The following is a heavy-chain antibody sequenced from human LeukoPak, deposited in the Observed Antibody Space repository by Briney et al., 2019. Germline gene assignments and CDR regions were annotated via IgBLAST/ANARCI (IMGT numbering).Heavy chain of an antibody. Sequence: PSENLSLTCTVSGGSISSSGYYWGWIRQPPGKGLEGIASIYYSGSTYYNPSLKSRVTISVDTSKNQLSLKLSSLTAADTAVYYCARHEYSGSYYGLSWFDPWGQGTLVTVSS. CDR1: GGSISSSGYY. D-gene: IGHD1-26*01. CDR3: ARHEYSGSYYGLSWFDP. V-gene: IGHV4-39*01. CDR2: IYYSGST. J-gene: IGHJ5*02.